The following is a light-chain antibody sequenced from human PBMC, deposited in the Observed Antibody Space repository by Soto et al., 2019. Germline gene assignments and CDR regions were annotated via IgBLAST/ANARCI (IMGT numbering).Light chain of an antibody. Sequence: QSVLTQPPSASGSPGQSVTISCTGTSSDVGGYNYVSWYQHHPGKAPKVMIYEVSKRPSGVPDRFSGSKSGNTASLTITGLQAEDEASYYCSSYTITHIPVIFGGGTQLTVL. V-gene: IGLV2-8*01. J-gene: IGLJ2*01. CDR2: EVS. CDR3: SSYTITHIPVI. CDR1: SSDVGGYNY.